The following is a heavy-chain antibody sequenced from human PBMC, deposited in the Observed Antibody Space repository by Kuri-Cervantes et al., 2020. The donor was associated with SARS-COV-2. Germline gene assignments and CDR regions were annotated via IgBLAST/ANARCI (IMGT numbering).Heavy chain of an antibody. Sequence: GGSLRLSCAASGFTFSSFAMGWVRQAPGKGLEWVSAISDSGGSTYYADSVKGRFTISRDNSKNTLYLQMNTLRAEDTAVYYCAKDNSENGRGYWYFDLWGRGTLVTVSS. CDR2: ISDSGGST. V-gene: IGHV3-23*01. CDR3: AKDNSENGRGYWYFDL. D-gene: IGHD1-1*01. J-gene: IGHJ2*01. CDR1: GFTFSSFA.